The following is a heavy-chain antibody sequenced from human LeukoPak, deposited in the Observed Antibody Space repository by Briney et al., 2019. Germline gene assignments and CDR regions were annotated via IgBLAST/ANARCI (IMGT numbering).Heavy chain of an antibody. CDR1: GFTVSSNY. D-gene: IGHD1-26*01. Sequence: GGSLRLSCAASGFTVSSNYMSWVRQAPGKGLEWVSVIYSGGSTYYADSVKGRFTISRDNSKNTLYLQMNSLRAEDTAVYYCARGLSYLEGFDYSGQGTLVTVSS. CDR2: IYSGGST. V-gene: IGHV3-53*01. J-gene: IGHJ4*02. CDR3: ARGLSYLEGFDY.